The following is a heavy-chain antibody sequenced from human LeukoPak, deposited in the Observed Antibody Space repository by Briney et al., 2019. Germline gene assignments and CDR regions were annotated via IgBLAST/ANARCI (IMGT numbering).Heavy chain of an antibody. Sequence: PSETLSLTCTVSGGSISSYYWGWIRQPPGKGLEWIGSIYYSGSTYYNPSLKSRVTISVDTSKNQFSLKLSSVTAADTAVYYCASLHTEVATSYYFDYWGQGTLVTVSS. CDR1: GGSISSYY. D-gene: IGHD5-12*01. CDR2: IYYSGST. J-gene: IGHJ4*02. CDR3: ASLHTEVATSYYFDY. V-gene: IGHV4-39*01.